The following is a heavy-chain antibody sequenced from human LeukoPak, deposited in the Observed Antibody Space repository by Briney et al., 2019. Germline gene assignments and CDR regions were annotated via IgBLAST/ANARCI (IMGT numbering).Heavy chain of an antibody. CDR3: ARIAYYDILTGYSIDAFDI. D-gene: IGHD3-9*01. J-gene: IGHJ3*02. V-gene: IGHV4-34*01. Sequence: SETLSFTCAVYGGSFSGYYWSWIRQPPGKGLEWIGEINHSGSTNYNPSLKSRVTISVDTSKNQFSLKLSSVTAADTAVYYCARIAYYDILTGYSIDAFDIWGQGTMVTVSS. CDR1: GGSFSGYY. CDR2: INHSGST.